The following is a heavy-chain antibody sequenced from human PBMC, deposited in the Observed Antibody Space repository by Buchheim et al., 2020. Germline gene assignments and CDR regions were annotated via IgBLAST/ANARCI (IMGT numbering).Heavy chain of an antibody. D-gene: IGHD3-22*01. CDR1: GGSISSDDYY. Sequence: QVQLQESGPGLVKPSQTLSLTCTVSGGSISSDDYYWSWIRQPPGKGLEWIGYIYYSGSTYYNPSLKGRVTISVDTSKNQFSLKLSSVTAADTAVYYCARGPQWLLLHSLSVFDYWGQGTL. J-gene: IGHJ4*02. CDR2: IYYSGST. V-gene: IGHV4-30-4*01. CDR3: ARGPQWLLLHSLSVFDY.